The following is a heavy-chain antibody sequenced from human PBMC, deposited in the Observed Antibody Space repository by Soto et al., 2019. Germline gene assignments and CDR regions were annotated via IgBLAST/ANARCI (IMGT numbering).Heavy chain of an antibody. CDR2: IIPIFGTA. V-gene: IGHV1-69*01. D-gene: IGHD2-2*01. J-gene: IGHJ6*02. Sequence: QVQLVQSGAEVKKPGSSVKVSCKASGGTFSSYAISWVRQAPGQGLEWMGGIIPIFGTANYAQKFQGRVTITADEYTSTAYMELSSLRSEDTAVYYCAMGGYCSSTSCAPRYYYGMDVWGQGTTVTVSS. CDR1: GGTFSSYA. CDR3: AMGGYCSSTSCAPRYYYGMDV.